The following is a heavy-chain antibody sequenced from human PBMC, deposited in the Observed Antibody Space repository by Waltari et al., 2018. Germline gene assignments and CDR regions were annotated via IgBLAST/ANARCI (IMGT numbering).Heavy chain of an antibody. CDR3: ARRGSYWYFDL. V-gene: IGHV4-39*01. Sequence: QLQLQESGPGLVKPSETLSLTCTVSGGSISSSSYYWDWIRQPPGKGLEWIVSIYYSGSTYYNPSLKSRVTISVDTSKNQFSLKLSSVTAADTAAYYCARRGSYWYFDLWGRGTLVTVSS. D-gene: IGHD1-26*01. CDR2: IYYSGST. J-gene: IGHJ2*01. CDR1: GGSISSSSYY.